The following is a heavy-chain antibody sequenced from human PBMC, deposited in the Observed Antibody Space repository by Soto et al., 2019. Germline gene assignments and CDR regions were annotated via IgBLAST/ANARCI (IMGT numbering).Heavy chain of an antibody. V-gene: IGHV3-7*01. CDR1: GFTFSSYW. J-gene: IGHJ6*02. Sequence: EVQLVESGGGLVQPGGSLRLSCAASGFTFSSYWMSWVRQAPGKGLEWVANIKQDGSEKYYVDSVKGRFTISRDNAKNSPYLQMNGLSAQDTAVYYCARDRYSYYDFWSGSLPYYYFGMDVWGQGTTVTVSS. CDR3: ARDRYSYYDFWSGSLPYYYFGMDV. D-gene: IGHD3-3*01. CDR2: IKQDGSEK.